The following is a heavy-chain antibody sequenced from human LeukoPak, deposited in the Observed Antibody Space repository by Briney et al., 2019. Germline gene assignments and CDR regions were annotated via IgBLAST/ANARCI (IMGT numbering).Heavy chain of an antibody. V-gene: IGHV3-23*01. CDR1: RFTFSEYA. Sequence: GGSLRLSCAGFRFTFSEYAMHWVRQAPGKGLEWVSVIGGDARTPYYAESVKGRFTISKDNFKNILYLQMDSLRTEDTAVYFCAKDSVARNGIYDAFDMWGQGTTVTVSS. CDR3: AKDSVARNGIYDAFDM. D-gene: IGHD5-12*01. CDR2: IGGDARTP. J-gene: IGHJ3*02.